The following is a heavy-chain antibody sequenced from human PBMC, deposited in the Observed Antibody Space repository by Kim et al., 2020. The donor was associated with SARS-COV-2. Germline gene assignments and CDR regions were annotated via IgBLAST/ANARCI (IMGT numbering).Heavy chain of an antibody. CDR2: IRYSGTT. V-gene: IGHV4-59*13. CDR3: GRGLRSCDGGCPSGFAH. D-gene: IGHD2-21*01. J-gene: IGHJ1*01. Sequence: SETLSLTCTVSGDFLSSYFWNWVRQPPGKGLDWIGSIRYSGTTYYNPSFNSRVTMSIDTSRKQFSLKLTSVTAADTALYFCGRGLRSCDGGCPSGFAHWG. CDR1: GDFLSSYF.